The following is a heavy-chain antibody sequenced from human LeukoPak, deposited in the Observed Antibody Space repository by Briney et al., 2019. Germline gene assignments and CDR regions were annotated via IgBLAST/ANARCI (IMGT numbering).Heavy chain of an antibody. CDR1: GGSISSYY. CDR2: IYYSGST. J-gene: IGHJ3*02. Sequence: PSETLSLTCTVSGGSISSYYWSWIRQPPGKGLEWSGYIYYSGSTNYNPSLKSRVTISVDTSKNQFSLKLSSVTAADTAVYYCARVYYYDSSGYYSDAFDIWGQGTMVTVSS. CDR3: ARVYYYDSSGYYSDAFDI. D-gene: IGHD3-22*01. V-gene: IGHV4-59*01.